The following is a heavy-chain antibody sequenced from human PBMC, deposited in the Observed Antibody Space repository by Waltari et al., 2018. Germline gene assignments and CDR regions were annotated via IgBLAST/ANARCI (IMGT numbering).Heavy chain of an antibody. V-gene: IGHV3-7*01. CDR2: IKQEGSEK. CDR1: GFTFRSYW. CDR3: ATEPYSSSYYFDY. Sequence: EVQLVESGGGLVQPGGSLRLSCAASGFTFRSYWMSWVRQAPGKGLEWVANIKQEGSEKYYVDSVKGRFTISRDNAKNSLYLQMNSLRAEDTAVYYCATEPYSSSYYFDYWGQGTLVTVSS. D-gene: IGHD6-6*01. J-gene: IGHJ4*02.